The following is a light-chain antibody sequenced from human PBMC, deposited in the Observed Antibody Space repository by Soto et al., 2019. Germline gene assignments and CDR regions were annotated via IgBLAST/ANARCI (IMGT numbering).Light chain of an antibody. V-gene: IGKV1-33*01. J-gene: IGKJ4*01. CDR2: DAS. CDR1: QGISSA. CDR3: QQYDNLPLT. Sequence: IQLTQSPSSLSASVGDRVTIPCRASQGISSALAWYQQKPGKAPKLLIYDASNLETGVPSRFSGSGSGTDFTFTISSLQPEDIATYYCQQYDNLPLTFGGGTKVDIK.